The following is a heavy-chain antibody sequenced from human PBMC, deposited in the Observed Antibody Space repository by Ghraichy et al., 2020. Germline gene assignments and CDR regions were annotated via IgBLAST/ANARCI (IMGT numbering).Heavy chain of an antibody. CDR3: ARNLLAGTREFQH. CDR1: GFTFNNYA. D-gene: IGHD6-19*01. V-gene: IGHV3-23*01. J-gene: IGHJ1*01. CDR2: ISGSADRT. Sequence: GGSLRLSCAASGFTFNNYAMSWVRQAPGKGLEWVSTISGSADRTYYAESVKGRFTISRDNSKNTLYLQMNSLRAEDTAVFYCARNLLAGTREFQHWGQGTLVTVSS.